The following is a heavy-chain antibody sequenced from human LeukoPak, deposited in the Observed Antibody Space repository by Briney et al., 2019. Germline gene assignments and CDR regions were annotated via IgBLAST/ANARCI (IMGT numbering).Heavy chain of an antibody. J-gene: IGHJ5*02. CDR3: AKALRRYDSSGYYYDWFDP. CDR2: ISGSGGST. V-gene: IGHV3-23*01. CDR1: GFTFSSYA. D-gene: IGHD3-22*01. Sequence: GGSLRLSCAASGFTFSSYAMSWVRQAPGKGLEWVSAISGSGGSTYYADSVKGRFTISRDNSKNTLYLQMSSLRAEDTAVYYCAKALRRYDSSGYYYDWFDPWGQGTLVTVSS.